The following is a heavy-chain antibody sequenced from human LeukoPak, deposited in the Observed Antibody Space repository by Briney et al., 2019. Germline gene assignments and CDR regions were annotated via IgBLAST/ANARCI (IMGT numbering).Heavy chain of an antibody. V-gene: IGHV3-49*03. J-gene: IGHJ5*02. CDR1: GFTFGDYA. CDR2: IRSKGCGGTT. CDR3: TSPSIDDFWSGYYTGVEDA. Sequence: HPGGSLRLSCTASGFTFGDYAMSWFRQAPGKGLEWVGFIRSKGCGGTTEYAASVKGIFTISRDDSKSIAYLQMNSLKTEDTAVYYCTSPSIDDFWSGYYTGVEDAWGQGTLVPVSS. D-gene: IGHD3-3*01.